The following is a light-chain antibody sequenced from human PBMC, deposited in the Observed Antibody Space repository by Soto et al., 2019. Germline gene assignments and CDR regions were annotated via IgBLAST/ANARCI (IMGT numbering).Light chain of an antibody. Sequence: SLLTQPPSTSGSPGQSVTISCTGASSDVGGYNYVSWYQQHPGKAPKLMIYEVSKRPSGVPDRFSGSKSGNTASLTVSGLQAEDEADYFCSSYAGNGYVLGTGTKVT. CDR2: EVS. CDR3: SSYAGNGYV. V-gene: IGLV2-8*01. J-gene: IGLJ1*01. CDR1: SSDVGGYNY.